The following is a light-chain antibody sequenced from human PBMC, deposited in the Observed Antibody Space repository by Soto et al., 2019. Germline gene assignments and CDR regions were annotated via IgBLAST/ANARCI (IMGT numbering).Light chain of an antibody. CDR3: QQYNNWPPWT. CDR2: HAS. CDR1: QSVSDK. Sequence: EIVMTQSPATVSVSPGERATLSCRASQSVSDKLACYQQKPGQAPRLLIYHASARSTCIPARFSGSGSGTEFTLTISGLQSEDFAVYYCQQYNNWPPWTFGQGTKVDIK. V-gene: IGKV3-15*01. J-gene: IGKJ1*01.